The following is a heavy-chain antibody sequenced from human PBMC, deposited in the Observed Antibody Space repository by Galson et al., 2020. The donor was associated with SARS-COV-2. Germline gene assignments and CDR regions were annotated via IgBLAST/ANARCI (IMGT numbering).Heavy chain of an antibody. D-gene: IGHD3-9*01. CDR3: ARADKVLRYFDWLFDRGYFDL. CDR2: IYYSGST. CDR1: GGSISSGGYY. V-gene: IGHV4-31*03. Sequence: ASETLSLTCTVSGGSISSGGYYWSWIRQNPGKGLEWIGYIYYSGSTYYNPSLKSRVTISVDTSKNQFSLKLSSVTAADTAVYYCARADKVLRYFDWLFDRGYFDLWGRGTLVTVSS. J-gene: IGHJ2*01.